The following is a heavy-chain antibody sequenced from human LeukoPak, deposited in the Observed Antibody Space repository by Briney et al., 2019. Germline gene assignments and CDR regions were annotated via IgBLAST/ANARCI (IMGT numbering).Heavy chain of an antibody. V-gene: IGHV1-46*01. Sequence: ASVKVSCKASGYTFTSYGISWVRQAPGQGLEWMGIINPSGGSTSYAQKFQGRVTMTRDTSTSTVYMELSSLRSEDTAVYYCARADRRRPPYSSSWYSENIFDYWGQGTLVTVSS. J-gene: IGHJ4*02. CDR2: INPSGGST. CDR1: GYTFTSYG. CDR3: ARADRRRPPYSSSWYSENIFDY. D-gene: IGHD6-13*01.